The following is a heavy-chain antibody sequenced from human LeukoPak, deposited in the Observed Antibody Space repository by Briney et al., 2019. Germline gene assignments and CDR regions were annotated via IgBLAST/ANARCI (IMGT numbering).Heavy chain of an antibody. Sequence: GESLKISCKGSGYSFTSYWIGWVRQMPGKGLEWMGIIYPGDSDTRYSPSFQGQVTISADKSISTAYLQWSSLKASDTAMYYCARSTSYSSGWYYYYYMDVWGKGTTVTVSS. CDR2: IYPGDSDT. D-gene: IGHD6-19*01. V-gene: IGHV5-51*01. CDR3: ARSTSYSSGWYYYYYMDV. CDR1: GYSFTSYW. J-gene: IGHJ6*03.